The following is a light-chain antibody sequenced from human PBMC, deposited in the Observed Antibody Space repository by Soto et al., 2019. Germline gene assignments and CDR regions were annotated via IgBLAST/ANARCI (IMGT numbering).Light chain of an antibody. CDR1: QSVNTN. Sequence: EIVMTQSPATLSLSPGDTATLSCRASQSVNTNLAWYVQKPGQAPRSVMYGVSTWGTGVTAGFSGSVSGTEFTLTTCSLQSEDFAIYYCEQYKSSPITFGQGTGLESK. V-gene: IGKV3D-15*01. CDR3: EQYKSSPIT. J-gene: IGKJ5*01. CDR2: GVS.